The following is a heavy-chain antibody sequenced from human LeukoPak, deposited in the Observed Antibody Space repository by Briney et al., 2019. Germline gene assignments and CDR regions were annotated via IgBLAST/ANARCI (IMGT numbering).Heavy chain of an antibody. D-gene: IGHD1-26*01. Sequence: GGSLRLSCAASGFTFSSYWMSWVRQAPGKGLEWVANINQDGSEKSYVDSVKGRFTISRDNAKNSLYLQVHSLRAEDTAVYYCARESRSGSYSSYWGQGTLVTVSS. CDR2: INQDGSEK. J-gene: IGHJ4*02. CDR1: GFTFSSYW. CDR3: ARESRSGSYSSY. V-gene: IGHV3-7*01.